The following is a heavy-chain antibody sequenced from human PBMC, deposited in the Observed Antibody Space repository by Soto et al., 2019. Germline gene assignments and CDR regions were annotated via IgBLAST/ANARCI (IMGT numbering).Heavy chain of an antibody. CDR1: GDSITRSTYF. Sequence: ETLSLTCGISGDSITRSTYFWAWIRQSPGKGLEWVGSIYYSWRTHYNPSLKSRVTISVDRSKNQFSLKMSSVTASDTAVYYCAKNLPKTGRFDYWGPGTLVTVSS. CDR2: IYYSWRT. CDR3: AKNLPKTGRFDY. V-gene: IGHV4-39*01. J-gene: IGHJ4*02.